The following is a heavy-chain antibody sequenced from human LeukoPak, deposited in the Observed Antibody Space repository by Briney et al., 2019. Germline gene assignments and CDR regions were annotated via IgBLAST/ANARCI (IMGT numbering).Heavy chain of an antibody. CDR3: ARRVGEFDY. Sequence: GGSLRLSCAASGFTFSSYAMHWVRQAPGKGLEWVAVISYDGSNKYYADSVKGRFAISRDNSKNTLYLQMNSLRAEDTAVYYCARRVGEFDYWGQGTLVTVSS. D-gene: IGHD3-3*01. V-gene: IGHV3-30*09. CDR2: ISYDGSNK. CDR1: GFTFSSYA. J-gene: IGHJ4*02.